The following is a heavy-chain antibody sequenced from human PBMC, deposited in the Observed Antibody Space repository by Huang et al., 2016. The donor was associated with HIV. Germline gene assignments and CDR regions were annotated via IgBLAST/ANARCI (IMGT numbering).Heavy chain of an antibody. V-gene: IGHV1-8*01. J-gene: IGHJ3*01. Sequence: QIQLAQSGAEVKKPGASVKVSCKASGYTFTNYDINWVRQASGQGLEWMGWKNPKSGNVGYTKKFQGRVAILRNSSINTSYLEVTSLPSEDTAVYYCARGFGINYNHEAFDVWGQGTMVTVSS. D-gene: IGHD3-10*01. CDR1: GYTFTNYD. CDR3: ARGFGINYNHEAFDV. CDR2: KNPKSGNV.